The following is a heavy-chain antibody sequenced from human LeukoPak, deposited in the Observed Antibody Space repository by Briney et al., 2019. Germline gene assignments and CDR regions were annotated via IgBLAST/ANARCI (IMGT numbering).Heavy chain of an antibody. CDR2: ISSSGGTI. CDR1: GFTFSSYE. V-gene: IGHV3-48*03. CDR3: ARELRWLGAFDM. D-gene: IGHD5-12*01. J-gene: IGHJ3*02. Sequence: GSLRLSCAASGFTFSSYEMNWVRQAPGKGLEWVSYISSSGGTIYYADSVKGRFTISRDNAKNSLYLQMNSLRAEDTAVYYCARELRWLGAFDMWGQGTMVTVSS.